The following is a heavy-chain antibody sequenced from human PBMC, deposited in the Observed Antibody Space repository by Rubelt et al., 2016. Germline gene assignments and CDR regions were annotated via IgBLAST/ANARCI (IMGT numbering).Heavy chain of an antibody. CDR1: GYTFTSYD. J-gene: IGHJ5*02. D-gene: IGHD3-3*01. Sequence: QVQLVQSGAEVKKPGASVKVSCKASGYTFTSYDINWVRQATGQGLEWMGWMNPNSGNTGYAQKFQGRVTMTRNTSISTAYMELSSLRSGDTAVYYCARMVNDFWSGYHNWFDPWGQGTLVTVSS. CDR2: MNPNSGNT. CDR3: ARMVNDFWSGYHNWFDP. V-gene: IGHV1-8*01.